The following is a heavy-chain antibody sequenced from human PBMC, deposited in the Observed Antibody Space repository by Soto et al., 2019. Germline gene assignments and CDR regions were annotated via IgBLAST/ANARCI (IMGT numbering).Heavy chain of an antibody. J-gene: IGHJ6*02. CDR2: ISAYNGNT. CDR3: ARCFCSGGSCYSEYYYGMDV. V-gene: IGHV1-18*04. D-gene: IGHD2-15*01. Sequence: QVQLVQSGAEVKKPGASVKVSCKASGYTFTSYGISWVRQAPGQGLEWMGWISAYNGNTNYAQKLQGRVTMTTDTSTSTAYMELRSQRSDDTAVYYCARCFCSGGSCYSEYYYGMDVWGQGTTVTVSS. CDR1: GYTFTSYG.